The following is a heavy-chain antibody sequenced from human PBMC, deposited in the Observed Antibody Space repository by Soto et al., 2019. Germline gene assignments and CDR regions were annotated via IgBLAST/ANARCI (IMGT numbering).Heavy chain of an antibody. CDR3: ARDLIMITFGGVIALSDYYYYYGMDV. V-gene: IGHV1-69*08. CDR1: GGTFSSYT. CDR2: IIPILGIA. D-gene: IGHD3-16*02. J-gene: IGHJ6*02. Sequence: QVQLVQSGAEVKKPGSSVKVSCKASGGTFSSYTISWVRQAPGQGLEWMGRIIPILGIANYAQKFQGRVTITADKSTSTAYMELSSLRSEDTAVYYCARDLIMITFGGVIALSDYYYYYGMDVWGQGTTVTVSS.